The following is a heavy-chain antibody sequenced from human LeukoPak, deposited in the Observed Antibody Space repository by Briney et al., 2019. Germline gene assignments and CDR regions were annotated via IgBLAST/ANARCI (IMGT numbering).Heavy chain of an antibody. D-gene: IGHD6-13*01. CDR1: GLPFSSYG. CDR3: AKDSSTSNYYYGLDI. J-gene: IGHJ6*02. V-gene: IGHV3-30*02. CDR2: ISYVVANK. Sequence: GGCLRLSWAASGLPFSSYGMEWVSQAPGKGLGWVSYISYVVANKYYAHSVKAPFTISRHNSKNTLFLQMNSLRADHTAMYFCAKDSSTSNYYYGLDICGQGTPVTVSS.